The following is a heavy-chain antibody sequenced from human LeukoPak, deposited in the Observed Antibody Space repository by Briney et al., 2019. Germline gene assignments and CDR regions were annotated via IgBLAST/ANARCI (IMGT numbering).Heavy chain of an antibody. J-gene: IGHJ4*02. CDR2: ISSNGGST. CDR3: VRRLPTTPHYYFDY. D-gene: IGHD2-21*02. V-gene: IGHV3-64D*06. Sequence: GGSLRLSCSASGFTFSSYAMHWVRQAPGKGLEYVSAISSNGGSTYYADSVKGRFTISRDNSKNTLYLQMSSLRAVDTAVYYCVRRLPTTPHYYFDYWGQGTLVTVSS. CDR1: GFTFSSYA.